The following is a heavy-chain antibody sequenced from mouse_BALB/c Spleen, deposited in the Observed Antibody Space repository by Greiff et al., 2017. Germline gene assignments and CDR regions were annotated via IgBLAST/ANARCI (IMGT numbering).Heavy chain of an antibody. J-gene: IGHJ3*01. CDR3: ARNYDGYHEAY. D-gene: IGHD2-3*01. V-gene: IGHV5-9-4*01. CDR2: ISSGGSYT. Sequence: EVMLVESGGGLVKPGGSLKLSCAASGFTFSSYAMSWVRQSPEKRLEWVAEISSGGSYTYYPDTVTGRFTISRDNAKNTLYLEMSSLRSEDTAMYYCARNYDGYHEAYWGQGTLVTVSA. CDR1: GFTFSSYA.